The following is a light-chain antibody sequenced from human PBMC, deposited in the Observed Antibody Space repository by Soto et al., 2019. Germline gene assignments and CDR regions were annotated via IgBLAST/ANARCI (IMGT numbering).Light chain of an antibody. CDR3: QQCRNWSLT. Sequence: EIVMTQSPATLSVAPGEGATLSGKARQNVYNDLAWYQQRPCQPPRLLSYDASNRATGISARFSGSGYGTDFTLNISSLQSEDFAGYVCQQCRNWSLTFGGGTPGASK. V-gene: IGKV3-15*01. J-gene: IGKJ4*01. CDR1: QNVYND. CDR2: DAS.